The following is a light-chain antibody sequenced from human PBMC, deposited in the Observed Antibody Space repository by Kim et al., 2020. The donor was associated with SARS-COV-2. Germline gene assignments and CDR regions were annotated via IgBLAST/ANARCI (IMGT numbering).Light chain of an antibody. CDR2: KAS. CDR1: QSLSTW. V-gene: IGKV1-5*03. CDR3: QQYRTFST. Sequence: DIQMTQSPSTLSASVGDRVTITCRASQSLSTWLAWYQQKPGKAPKLLIYKASNLESGVPSRFSGSGSGTEFTLTISSLQPDDFATYYCQQYRTFSTFGQGTKLEIK. J-gene: IGKJ2*01.